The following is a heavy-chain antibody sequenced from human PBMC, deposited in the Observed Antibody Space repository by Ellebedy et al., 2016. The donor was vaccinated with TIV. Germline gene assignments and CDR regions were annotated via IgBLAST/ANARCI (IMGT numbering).Heavy chain of an antibody. Sequence: SVKVSXXASGGTFSSYAISWVRQAPGQGLEWMGGIIPIFGTANYAQKFQGRVTITADESTSTAYMELSSLRSEDTAVYYCARYYYGSGTWRSMDVWGQGTTVTVSS. CDR1: GGTFSSYA. J-gene: IGHJ6*02. CDR3: ARYYYGSGTWRSMDV. V-gene: IGHV1-69*13. CDR2: IIPIFGTA. D-gene: IGHD3-10*01.